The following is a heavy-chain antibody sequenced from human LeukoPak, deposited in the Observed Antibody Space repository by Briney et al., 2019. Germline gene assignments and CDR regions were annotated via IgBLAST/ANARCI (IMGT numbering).Heavy chain of an antibody. J-gene: IGHJ3*02. D-gene: IGHD3-3*01. CDR1: GGTFSNSA. CDR3: ATRRLPDFWSGREAFDI. V-gene: IGHV1-69*05. Sequence: ASVKVSCKASGGTFSNSAISWVRQASGQGLEWMGGIIPIFGTANYAQMFQGRVTITTDESTYIAYMELSSLRSEDTAVYYCATRRLPDFWSGREAFDIWGQGTMVTVSS. CDR2: IIPIFGTA.